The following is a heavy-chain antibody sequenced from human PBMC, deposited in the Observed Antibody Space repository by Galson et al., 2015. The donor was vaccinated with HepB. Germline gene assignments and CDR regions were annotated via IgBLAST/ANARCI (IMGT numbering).Heavy chain of an antibody. Sequence: SLRLSCAASGFTFSNAWMNWVRQAPGKGLEWVGRIKSKTDGGTTDYAAPVKGRFTISRDDSKNTLYLQMNSLKTEDTAVYYCTTHSITMVRGAAYYYYGMDVWGQGTTVTVSS. CDR1: GFTFSNAW. V-gene: IGHV3-15*07. CDR2: IKSKTDGGTT. J-gene: IGHJ6*02. CDR3: TTHSITMVRGAAYYYYGMDV. D-gene: IGHD3-10*01.